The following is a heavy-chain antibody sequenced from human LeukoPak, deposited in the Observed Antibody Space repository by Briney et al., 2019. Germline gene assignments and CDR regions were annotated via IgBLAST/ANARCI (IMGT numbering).Heavy chain of an antibody. D-gene: IGHD2-15*01. Sequence: GGSLRLSCAASGFTFSTHGMHWVRQAPGKGLEWVAFIRYDGINKYYADSVKGRFTISRDSFKNTLYLQMNSLRVEDTAVYYCAKSGRYCSGGSCYQEASLVYWGQGTLVTVSS. V-gene: IGHV3-30*02. CDR3: AKSGRYCSGGSCYQEASLVY. CDR2: IRYDGINK. J-gene: IGHJ4*02. CDR1: GFTFSTHG.